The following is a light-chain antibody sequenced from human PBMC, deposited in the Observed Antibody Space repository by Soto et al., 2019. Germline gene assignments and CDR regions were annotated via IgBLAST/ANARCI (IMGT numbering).Light chain of an antibody. Sequence: SSPTQPSSLFGAPGQSLPISFTGNSSDVGSYNLVSWYQQHPGKAPKLMIYEGSKRPSGVSNRFSGSKSGNTASLTISGLQAEDEADYYCCSYAGSRRVFGTGTRSPS. J-gene: IGLJ1*01. CDR2: EGS. CDR1: SSDVGSYNL. CDR3: CSYAGSRRV. V-gene: IGLV2-23*01.